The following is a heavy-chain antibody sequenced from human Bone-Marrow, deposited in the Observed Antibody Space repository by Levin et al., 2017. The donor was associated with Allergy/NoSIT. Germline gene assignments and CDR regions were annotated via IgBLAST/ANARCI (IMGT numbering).Heavy chain of an antibody. CDR2: INPDGGGT. J-gene: IGHJ3*01. D-gene: IGHD1-26*01. V-gene: IGHV1-2*02. CDR1: GYTFTDYY. Sequence: ASVKVSCKASGYTFTDYYIHWIRQAPGQGLEWMGRINPDGGGTKFSQQVEGRVTLTMDTSIRTVNMELSRLRSDDTAVSFCARDLVGVDAFDFWGQGTMVIVSS. CDR3: ARDLVGVDAFDF.